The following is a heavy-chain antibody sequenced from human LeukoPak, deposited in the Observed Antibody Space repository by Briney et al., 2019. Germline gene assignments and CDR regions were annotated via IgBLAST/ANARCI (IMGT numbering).Heavy chain of an antibody. D-gene: IGHD4-11*01. CDR2: IKSKTDGGTT. J-gene: IGHJ4*02. CDR1: SFTLITAC. V-gene: IGHV3-15*01. Sequence: TGASLRLSYAASSFTLITACMNSARHQPGNGREWLGRIKSKTDGGTTAYPAPVKGRLTISTNDSKNTQYLQMNSLKTEDTAVYYCITRTVTPYSFDYWGQGTLVTVSS. CDR3: ITRTVTPYSFDY.